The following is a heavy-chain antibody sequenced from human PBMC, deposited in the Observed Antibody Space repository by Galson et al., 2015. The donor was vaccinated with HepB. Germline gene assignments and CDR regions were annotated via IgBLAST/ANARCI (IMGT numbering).Heavy chain of an antibody. J-gene: IGHJ3*02. CDR3: ARHAYCGGDCYAFDI. V-gene: IGHV4-59*08. D-gene: IGHD2-21*02. CDR2: IYYSGST. CDR1: GGSISSYY. Sequence: ETLSLTCTVSGGSISSYYWSWIRQPPGKGLEWIGYIYYSGSTNYNPSLKSRVTISVDTSKNQFSLKLSSMTAADTAVYYCARHAYCGGDCYAFDIWGQGTMVTVSS.